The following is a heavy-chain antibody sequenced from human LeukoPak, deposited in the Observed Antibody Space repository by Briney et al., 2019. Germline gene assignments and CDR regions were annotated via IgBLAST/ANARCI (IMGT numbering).Heavy chain of an antibody. D-gene: IGHD5-18*01. Sequence: GGSLRLSCAASGFTFSTFAMIWVRQPPGKGLEWVSSISSSSSYIYYADSVKGRFTISRDNAKNSLYLQMNSLRAEDTAVYYCARGGIQLWLPQYYFDYWGQGTLVTVSS. CDR2: ISSSSSYI. CDR3: ARGGIQLWLPQYYFDY. J-gene: IGHJ4*02. V-gene: IGHV3-21*01. CDR1: GFTFSTFA.